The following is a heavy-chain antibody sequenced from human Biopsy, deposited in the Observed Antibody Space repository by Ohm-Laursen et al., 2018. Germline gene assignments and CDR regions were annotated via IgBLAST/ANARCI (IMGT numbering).Heavy chain of an antibody. Sequence: SDTLSLTCAVNGGSSIGYFWNWIRQPPGKGLEWIGEINQSGSTKYNPSLKRLATLSADSSNSQFSLRLTSVTAADTAIYYCARGSGYFKLDVWGQGTAVTVSS. CDR3: ARGSGYFKLDV. D-gene: IGHD5-12*01. CDR2: INQSGST. V-gene: IGHV4-34*01. J-gene: IGHJ6*02. CDR1: GGSSIGYF.